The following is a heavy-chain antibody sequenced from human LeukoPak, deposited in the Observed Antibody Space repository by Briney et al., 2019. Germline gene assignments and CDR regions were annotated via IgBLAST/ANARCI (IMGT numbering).Heavy chain of an antibody. D-gene: IGHD3-22*01. CDR1: GCSISSSSYY. J-gene: IGHJ3*02. CDR3: ARRPNYYDSSGYYYVAAFDI. Sequence: PSETLSLTCTVSGCSISSSSYYWGWSRQPPGKGLEWIGSIYYSGSTYYNPSLNSRLTISVDTSKNQFSLKLSTVTAADTAVYYCARRPNYYDSSGYYYVAAFDIWGQGTMVTVSS. V-gene: IGHV4-39*01. CDR2: IYYSGST.